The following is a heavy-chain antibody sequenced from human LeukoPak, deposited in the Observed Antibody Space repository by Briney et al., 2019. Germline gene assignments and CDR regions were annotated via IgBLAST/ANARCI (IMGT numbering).Heavy chain of an antibody. CDR3: ARDRDSSGWYGGDY. V-gene: IGHV3-21*01. CDR2: INSGSTYV. Sequence: PGRCLRLSCAASGFTFSSYSMNWVRHAPGKRLEWVSSINSGSTYVTYAASVKGRFTSPRDNAKNSVYVQMNSLRAEDTAVYYCARDRDSSGWYGGDYWGQGTLVTVLS. J-gene: IGHJ4*02. D-gene: IGHD6-19*01. CDR1: GFTFSSYS.